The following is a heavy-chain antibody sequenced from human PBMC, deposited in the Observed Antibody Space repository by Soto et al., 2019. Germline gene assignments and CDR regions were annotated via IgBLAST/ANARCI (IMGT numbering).Heavy chain of an antibody. Sequence: QVQLVQSGAEVKQPGASVKVSCKASGYTFTSYGISWVRQAPGQGLEWMGWISAYNGNTNYAQKLQGRVTMTTDTSTSTAYMELRSLRSDDTAVYYCARDLVPYSYGEEDFDYWGQGTLVTVSS. CDR3: ARDLVPYSYGEEDFDY. CDR2: ISAYNGNT. CDR1: GYTFTSYG. D-gene: IGHD5-18*01. J-gene: IGHJ4*02. V-gene: IGHV1-18*04.